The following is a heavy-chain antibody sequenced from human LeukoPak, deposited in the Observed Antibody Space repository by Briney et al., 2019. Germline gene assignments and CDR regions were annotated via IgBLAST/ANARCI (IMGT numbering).Heavy chain of an antibody. CDR2: IYHSGST. J-gene: IGHJ4*02. CDR3: ARDSIAAAVGY. D-gene: IGHD6-13*01. CDR1: GYSISSGYY. Sequence: PSETLSLTCTVSGYSISSGYYWGWIRQPPGKGLEWIGSIYHSGSTYYNPSLKSRVTISVDTPKNQFSLKLSSVTAADTAVYYCARDSIAAAVGYWGQGTLVTVST. V-gene: IGHV4-38-2*02.